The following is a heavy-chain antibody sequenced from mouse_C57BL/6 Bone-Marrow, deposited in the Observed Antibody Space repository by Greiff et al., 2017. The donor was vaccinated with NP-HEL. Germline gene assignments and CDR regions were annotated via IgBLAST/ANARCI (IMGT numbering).Heavy chain of an antibody. Sequence: DVKLVESGGDLVKPGGSLKLSCAASGFTFSSYGMSWVRQTPDKRLEWVATISSGGSYTYYPDSVKGRFTISSDNAKNTLYLQMSSLKSEDTAMYYCARGLYFDYWGQGTTLTVSS. CDR2: ISSGGSYT. J-gene: IGHJ2*01. CDR3: ARGLYFDY. V-gene: IGHV5-6*02. CDR1: GFTFSSYG.